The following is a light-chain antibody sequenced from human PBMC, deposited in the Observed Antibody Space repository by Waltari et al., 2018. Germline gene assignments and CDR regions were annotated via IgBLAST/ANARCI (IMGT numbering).Light chain of an antibody. J-gene: IGLJ3*02. CDR1: TSNIGRNS. Sequence: QSLLTQPPSISGAPGQRVTISCSGGTSNIGRNSVNWYEQVPGTAPKLLIYGSTRRPLGVPDRFFGSTSGTSASLAITGLQAEDEADYYCQSYDTSLMTVVFGGGTKLTVL. CDR3: QSYDTSLMTVV. V-gene: IGLV1-44*01. CDR2: GST.